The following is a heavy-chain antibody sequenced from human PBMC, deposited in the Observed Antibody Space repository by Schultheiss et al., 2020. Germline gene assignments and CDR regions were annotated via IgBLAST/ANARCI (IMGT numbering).Heavy chain of an antibody. D-gene: IGHD5-18*01. Sequence: RGSLRLSCAASGFTFSSYWMHWVRQAPGKGLVWVSRINSDGSSTSYADSVKGRFTISRDNAKNTLYLQMNSPSAEDTAVYYCASGYRAHTAGPPIDYWGAGGLLTVAS. CDR1: GFTFSSYW. V-gene: IGHV3-74*01. CDR3: ASGYRAHTAGPPIDY. CDR2: INSDGSST. J-gene: IGHJ4*01.